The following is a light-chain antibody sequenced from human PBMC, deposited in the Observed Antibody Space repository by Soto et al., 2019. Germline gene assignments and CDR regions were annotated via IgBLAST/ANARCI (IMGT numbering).Light chain of an antibody. Sequence: DIQMTQSPSTLSASVGDRVTITCRASQSISSWLAWYQQKPGKAPKLLIYKASSLESGVPSRFSGRGSETEFTLTISSLQPDDFATYYCQQYDSYSGFGQGTKVEIK. CDR1: QSISSW. CDR2: KAS. V-gene: IGKV1-5*03. CDR3: QQYDSYSG. J-gene: IGKJ1*01.